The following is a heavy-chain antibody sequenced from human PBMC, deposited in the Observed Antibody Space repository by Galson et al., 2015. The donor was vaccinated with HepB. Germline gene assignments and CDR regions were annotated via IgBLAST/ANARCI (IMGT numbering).Heavy chain of an antibody. J-gene: IGHJ1*01. Sequence: SLRLSCAASGFTFSSYAMHWVRQAPGKGLEWVAVISYDGSNKYYADSVKGRFTISRDNSKNTLYLQMNSLRAEDTAVYYCARGPSAHLRYYYDSSGYPTEYFQHWGQGTLVTVSS. CDR1: GFTFSSYA. V-gene: IGHV3-30-3*01. CDR3: ARGPSAHLRYYYDSSGYPTEYFQH. CDR2: ISYDGSNK. D-gene: IGHD3-22*01.